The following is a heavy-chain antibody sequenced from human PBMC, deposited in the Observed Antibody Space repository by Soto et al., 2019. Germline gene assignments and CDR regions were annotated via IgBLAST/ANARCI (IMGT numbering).Heavy chain of an antibody. CDR3: ASLLRFHYYGIDG. V-gene: IGHV4-30-2*01. CDR2: IYHSGSA. Sequence: SETLSLTCAVSGGSISSGGYSWSWIRQPPGKGLEWIGYIYHSGSAYYNPSLKSRVTISVDRSKNQFSLKLSSVTAADTAVYYGASLLRFHYYGIDGWAQGNTVTFSS. CDR1: GGSISSGGYS. D-gene: IGHD3-3*01. J-gene: IGHJ6*02.